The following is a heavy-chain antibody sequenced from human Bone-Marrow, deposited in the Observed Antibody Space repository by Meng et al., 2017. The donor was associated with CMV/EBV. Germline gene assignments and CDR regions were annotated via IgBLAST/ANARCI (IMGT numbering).Heavy chain of an antibody. CDR3: ARAAGDEYSSSSLSYYYYYGMDV. D-gene: IGHD6-6*01. CDR1: GFTVSSNY. V-gene: IGHV3-53*01. Sequence: GGSLRLSCAASGFTVSSNYMSWVRQAPGKGLEWVSVIYSGGSTYYADSVKGRFTISRDNSKNTLYLQMNSLRAEDTAVYYCARAAGDEYSSSSLSYYYYYGMDVWGQGTTVTVSS. J-gene: IGHJ6*02. CDR2: IYSGGST.